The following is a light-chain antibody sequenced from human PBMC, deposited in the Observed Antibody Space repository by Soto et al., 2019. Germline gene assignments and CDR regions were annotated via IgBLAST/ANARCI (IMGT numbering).Light chain of an antibody. CDR2: AAS. Sequence: AIRMTQSPSSISAFTGDRVTITCRTSRPISTYLAWYQQKPGKTPTLLMYAASTLQSGVPSRFSGSGSGTDFTLTISCLQSEDFAIYYCQQYYTYPLAFGQGTNIEIK. V-gene: IGKV1-8*01. J-gene: IGKJ1*01. CDR3: QQYYTYPLA. CDR1: RPISTY.